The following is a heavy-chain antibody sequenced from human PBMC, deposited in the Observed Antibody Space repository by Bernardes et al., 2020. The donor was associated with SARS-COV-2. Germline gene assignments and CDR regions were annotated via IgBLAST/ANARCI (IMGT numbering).Heavy chain of an antibody. CDR3: ATSPAYF. CDR1: GGSISGYS. J-gene: IGHJ4*02. Sequence: SEPLSLTCIVSGGSISGYSWNWIRQPPGKGLEWIAYIYHSGSTTYNPSLKSRVAVSVDTSENQLSLRLTSVTAADTAVYYCATSPAYFWGQGTLVTVSS. V-gene: IGHV4-59*08. CDR2: IYHSGST.